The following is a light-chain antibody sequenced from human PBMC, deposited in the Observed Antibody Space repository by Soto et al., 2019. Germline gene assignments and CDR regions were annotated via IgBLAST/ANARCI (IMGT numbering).Light chain of an antibody. CDR1: QSISSV. CDR2: AAS. Sequence: IQVTRSASDLTSCLSARVTITCRASQSISSVLTWYQQKAGKAPKLLIYAASSLQSGVPSRFSGSRSGTDFTLTISSLQPEDFASYYCQQSFSTPPTFGQGTKVDIK. V-gene: IGKV1-39*01. CDR3: QQSFSTPPT. J-gene: IGKJ1*01.